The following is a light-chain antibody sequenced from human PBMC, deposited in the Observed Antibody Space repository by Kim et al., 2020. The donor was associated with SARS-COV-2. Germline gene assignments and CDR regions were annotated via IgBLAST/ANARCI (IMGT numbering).Light chain of an antibody. J-gene: IGKJ4*01. V-gene: IGKV3-15*01. CDR2: GAA. CDR3: QQYYNWPLT. Sequence: VSPGEGATLSCRANQSVSFNLAWYQQKSGQSPRLLIYGAATRATGISDRFSGRGSGTEFTLTITSLQSEDFVVYYCQQYYNWPLTFGGGTKVDIK. CDR1: QSVSFN.